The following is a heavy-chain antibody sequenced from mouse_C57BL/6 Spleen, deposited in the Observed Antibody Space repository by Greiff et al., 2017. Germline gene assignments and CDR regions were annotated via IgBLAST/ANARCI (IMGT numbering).Heavy chain of an antibody. J-gene: IGHJ2*01. D-gene: IGHD1-1*01. Sequence: QVQLQQPGAELVKPGASVTLSCTASGYTFTSYWMHWVKQRPGQGLEWIGMIHPNSGSTNYNENFKSKATLTVDKSSSTAYLQLSSLTSEDSAVYYWARTDCGSSYDDFDYWGQGTTLTVSS. CDR2: IHPNSGST. CDR3: ARTDCGSSYDDFDY. CDR1: GYTFTSYW. V-gene: IGHV1-64*01.